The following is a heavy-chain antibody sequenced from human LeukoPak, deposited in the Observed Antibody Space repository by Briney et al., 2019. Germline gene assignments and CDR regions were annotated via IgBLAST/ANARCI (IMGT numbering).Heavy chain of an antibody. CDR2: INPNSGGT. CDR1: GYTFTGYY. J-gene: IGHJ5*01. D-gene: IGHD6-19*01. CDR3: AWGYSSGWFDY. Sequence: GASVTVSCKASGYTFTGYYMHWVRQAPGQGLEWMGWINPNSGGTNYAQKSQGRVTMTRDTSISTAYMEVSSLRSDDTAIYFCAWGYSSGWFDYWGQGTLVTVSS. V-gene: IGHV1-2*02.